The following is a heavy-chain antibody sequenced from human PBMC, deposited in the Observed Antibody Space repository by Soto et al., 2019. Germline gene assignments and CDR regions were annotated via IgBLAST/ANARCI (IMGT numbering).Heavy chain of an antibody. J-gene: IGHJ3*02. D-gene: IGHD2-21*01. Sequence: EVQVLESGGGLVQPGGSLRLSCAASGFSFTDYAMNWVRQAPGKGLEWVSTISGSGGSTYYADSVRGRSTISRDNTKNTPALQSSSTIAEDTAVYYCAEDGKHCYGWWAGFDTWGQGTVVIVS. V-gene: IGHV3-23*01. CDR1: GFSFTDYA. CDR3: AEDGKHCYGWWAGFDT. CDR2: ISGSGGST.